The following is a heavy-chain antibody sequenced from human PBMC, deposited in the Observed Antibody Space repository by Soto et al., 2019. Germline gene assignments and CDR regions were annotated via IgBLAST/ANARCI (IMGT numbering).Heavy chain of an antibody. CDR3: ARHRRTTVAKFYFDN. Sequence: QVQLQESGPGLVKPSETLSLTCTVSGGSINSYCWSWIRQPPGKGLEWIAYNFDSGNANYNPSLKSRVTISVDTSKNQFSLKLTSVTAADTAVYYCARHRRTTVAKFYFDNWGQGALVTVSS. CDR2: NFDSGNA. CDR1: GGSINSYC. J-gene: IGHJ4*02. V-gene: IGHV4-59*08. D-gene: IGHD4-4*01.